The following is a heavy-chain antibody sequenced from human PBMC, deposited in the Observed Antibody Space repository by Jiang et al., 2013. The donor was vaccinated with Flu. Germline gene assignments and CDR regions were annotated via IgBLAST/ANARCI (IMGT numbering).Heavy chain of an antibody. V-gene: IGHV1-69*04. J-gene: IGHJ3*02. Sequence: SCEASGGTFSSYAISWVRQAPGQGLEWMGRIIPSLGVVHFAQNLQDRVTITADKSTGAGYMEVSSLTSQDTAVYYCATTYYHGSSAYLPGAFDIWGQGTMVTVSS. CDR2: IIPSLGVV. CDR3: ATTYYHGSSAYLPGAFDI. D-gene: IGHD3-22*01. CDR1: GGTFSSYA.